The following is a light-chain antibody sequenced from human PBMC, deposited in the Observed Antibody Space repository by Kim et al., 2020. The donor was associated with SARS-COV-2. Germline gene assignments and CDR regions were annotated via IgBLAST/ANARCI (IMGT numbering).Light chain of an antibody. V-gene: IGKV1-39*01. Sequence: DIQMTQSPSSLSASVGDRVTITSRASQSINTYLNWYQQKPGKAPKLLIYAASTLQSGVPSTFSGSGSGTDFTLTISSMQPEDFATYYCQRSYSTPPYTFGQGTKLEI. J-gene: IGKJ2*01. CDR1: QSINTY. CDR2: AAS. CDR3: QRSYSTPPYT.